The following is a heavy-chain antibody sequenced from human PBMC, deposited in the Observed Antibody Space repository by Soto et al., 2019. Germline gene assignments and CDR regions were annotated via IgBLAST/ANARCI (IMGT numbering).Heavy chain of an antibody. D-gene: IGHD3-3*01. J-gene: IGHJ4*02. CDR2: ISAYNGNT. Sequence: ASVKGSCKASAYTFTNYGISWVRQAPGQGLEWMGWISAYNGNTNYAQKLQDRVTLTTDTPTSTAYMELRSLRSDDAAMYYCARGEGLRFLEWCLDYWGQGTLVTVSS. CDR3: ARGEGLRFLEWCLDY. CDR1: AYTFTNYG. V-gene: IGHV1-18*01.